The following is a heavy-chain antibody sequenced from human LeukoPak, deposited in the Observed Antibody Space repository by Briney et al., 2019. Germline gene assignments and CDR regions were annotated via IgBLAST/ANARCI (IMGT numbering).Heavy chain of an antibody. Sequence: ASVKVSCKASGYTFTSYYMHWVRQAPGQGLEWMGIINPSGGSTSYAQKFQGRVTMTRDTSTSTVYMELSSLRSEDTAVYYCARDKSFGRDGYNSFDYWGQGTLVTVSS. V-gene: IGHV1-46*01. J-gene: IGHJ4*02. CDR1: GYTFTSYY. CDR2: INPSGGST. D-gene: IGHD5-24*01. CDR3: ARDKSFGRDGYNSFDY.